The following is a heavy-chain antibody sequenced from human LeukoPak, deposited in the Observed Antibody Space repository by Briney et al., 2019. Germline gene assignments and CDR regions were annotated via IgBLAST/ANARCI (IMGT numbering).Heavy chain of an antibody. V-gene: IGHV3-7*01. D-gene: IGHD6-13*01. Sequence: GGSLRLSCAASGFTFSSYWMSWVRQAPGKGLEWVANIKQDGSEKYYVDSVKGRFTISRDSAKNSLYLQMNSLRAEDTAVYYCARDRMASSWYSRGGVNYWGQGTLVTVSS. CDR2: IKQDGSEK. CDR1: GFTFSSYW. CDR3: ARDRMASSWYSRGGVNY. J-gene: IGHJ4*02.